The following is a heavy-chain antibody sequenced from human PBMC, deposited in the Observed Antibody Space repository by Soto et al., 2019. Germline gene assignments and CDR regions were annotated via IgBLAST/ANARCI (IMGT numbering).Heavy chain of an antibody. V-gene: IGHV3-33*01. CDR2: IWYDGSNK. J-gene: IGHJ5*02. D-gene: IGHD6-19*01. CDR3: AREDSSGWYDWFDP. Sequence: VAVIWYDGSNKYYADSVKGRFTISRDNSKNTLYLQMNSLRAEDTAVYYCAREDSSGWYDWFDPWGQGTLVTVSS.